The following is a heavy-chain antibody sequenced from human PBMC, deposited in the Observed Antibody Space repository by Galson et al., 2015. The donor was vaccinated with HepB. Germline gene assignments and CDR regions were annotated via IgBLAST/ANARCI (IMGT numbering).Heavy chain of an antibody. D-gene: IGHD2-2*02. CDR1: GFTFSSYS. CDR3: ARDSLDLGGVVPAAIEP. CDR2: ISSSSSYI. V-gene: IGHV3-21*01. J-gene: IGHJ4*02. Sequence: LRLSCAASGFTFSSYSMNWVRQAPGKGLEWVSSISSSSSYIYYADSVKGRFTISRDNAKNSLYLQMNSLRAEDTAVYYCARDSLDLGGVVPAAIEPWGQGTLVTVSS.